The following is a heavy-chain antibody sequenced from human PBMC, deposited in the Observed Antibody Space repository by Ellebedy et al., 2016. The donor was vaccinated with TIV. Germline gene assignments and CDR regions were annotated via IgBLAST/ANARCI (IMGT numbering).Heavy chain of an antibody. CDR2: TYYRSKWYD. CDR3: TRAGAGGAAGLFGS. J-gene: IGHJ4*02. CDR1: GDSVSSKSAI. V-gene: IGHV6-1*01. D-gene: IGHD6-13*01. Sequence: SQTLSLTCAISGDSVSSKSAIWHWIRQSPSRGLEWPGRTYYRSKWYDDYAVSVRSRTTVKADTSKNQFSLRLNSVTPEDTAVYYGTRAGAGGAAGLFGSWGQGTLVTVSS.